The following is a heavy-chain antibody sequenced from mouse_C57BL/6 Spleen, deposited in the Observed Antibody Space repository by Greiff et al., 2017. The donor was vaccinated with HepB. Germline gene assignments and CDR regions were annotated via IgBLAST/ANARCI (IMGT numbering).Heavy chain of an antibody. D-gene: IGHD6-2*01. J-gene: IGHJ4*01. Sequence: VKLQQSGAELVRPGTSVKVSCKASGYAFTNYLIEWVKQRPGQGLEWIGVINPGSGGTNYNEKFKGKATLTADKSSSTAYMQLSSLTSEDSAVYFCARESLESLDYWGQGTSVTVSS. V-gene: IGHV1-54*01. CDR3: ARESLESLDY. CDR1: GYAFTNYL. CDR2: INPGSGGT.